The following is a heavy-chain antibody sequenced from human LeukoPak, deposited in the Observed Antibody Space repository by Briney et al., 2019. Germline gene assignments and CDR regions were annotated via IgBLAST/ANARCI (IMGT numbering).Heavy chain of an antibody. CDR2: IYTSGST. J-gene: IGHJ4*02. CDR1: GGSISSGNYY. D-gene: IGHD3-16*01. V-gene: IGHV4-61*02. Sequence: SQTLSLTCTVSGGSISSGNYYWSWIRQPAGKGLEWIGRIYTSGSTNYNPSLKSRVTISLDTSKNQFSLKLSSVTAADTAVYYCASLITDDEFDYWGQGTLVTVSS. CDR3: ASLITDDEFDY.